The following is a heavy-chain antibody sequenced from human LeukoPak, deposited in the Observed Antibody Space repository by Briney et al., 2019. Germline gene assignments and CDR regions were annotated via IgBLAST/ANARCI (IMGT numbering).Heavy chain of an antibody. CDR1: GGTFSSYA. V-gene: IGHV1-69*05. D-gene: IGHD6-6*01. J-gene: IGHJ4*02. CDR2: IIPIFGTA. CDR3: ARVTRGSSSALDYFDY. Sequence: SVKVSCKASGGTFSSYAISWLRQAPGQGLEWMGGIIPIFGTANYAQKFQGRVTITTDESTSTAYMELSSLRSEDTAVYYCARVTRGSSSALDYFDYWGQGTLVTVSS.